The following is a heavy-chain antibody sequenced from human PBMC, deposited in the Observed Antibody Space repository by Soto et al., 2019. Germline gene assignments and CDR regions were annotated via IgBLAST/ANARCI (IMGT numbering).Heavy chain of an antibody. CDR1: VYRLSVDC. J-gene: IGHJ4*02. D-gene: IGHD3-16*01. CDR2: INPKSGGT. V-gene: IGHV1-2*02. Sequence: ASLNGSRKSSVYRLSVDCIDWVLHTHGQGLEWVAWINPKSGGTSYSQKFQGRVTLTTDTSVNTAYMDLSGLESDDTAIYYCARAHHWASQRGFDFWGPGTLVTVSS. CDR3: ARAHHWASQRGFDF.